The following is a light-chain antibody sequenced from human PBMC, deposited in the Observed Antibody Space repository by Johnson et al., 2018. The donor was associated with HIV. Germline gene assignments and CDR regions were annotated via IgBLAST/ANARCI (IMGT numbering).Light chain of an antibody. V-gene: IGLV1-51*02. CDR2: ENN. J-gene: IGLJ1*01. Sequence: QSVLTQPPSVSAAPGQKVTISCSGSSSNIGNNYVYWYQQLPGTAPKLLIYENNKRPSGIPDRFSGSKSGTSATLGITGLQTGDEGDYYCGTWDGSLSAGAVFGTGTKVTVL. CDR1: SSNIGNNY. CDR3: GTWDGSLSAGAV.